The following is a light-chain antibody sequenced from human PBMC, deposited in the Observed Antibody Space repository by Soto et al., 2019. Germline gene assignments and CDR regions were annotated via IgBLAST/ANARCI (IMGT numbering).Light chain of an antibody. Sequence: QSVLTQPPSVSGAPGQRVTISCTGSTIGAGYDVHWYQQVPGTAPKLLIYGNSNRPSGVPDRFSGSKSGTSASLAITGLQAEDEADYYCQSYDSSTVVFGGGTQLTVL. V-gene: IGLV1-40*01. CDR2: GNS. CDR1: TIGAGYD. J-gene: IGLJ2*01. CDR3: QSYDSSTVV.